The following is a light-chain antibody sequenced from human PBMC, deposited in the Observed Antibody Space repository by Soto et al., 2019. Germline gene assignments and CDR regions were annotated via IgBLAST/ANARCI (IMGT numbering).Light chain of an antibody. CDR2: DES. Sequence: EIVLRQSPAALACSPVERSTLSCIASQTVSSYLAWYQQEPGQAPRLLLYDESNRATGIPARFSGSGSGTDFTLTISSLEPEDFAVYYCQQRSNWPPITFGQGTRLEI. V-gene: IGKV3-11*01. CDR3: QQRSNWPPIT. J-gene: IGKJ5*01. CDR1: QTVSSY.